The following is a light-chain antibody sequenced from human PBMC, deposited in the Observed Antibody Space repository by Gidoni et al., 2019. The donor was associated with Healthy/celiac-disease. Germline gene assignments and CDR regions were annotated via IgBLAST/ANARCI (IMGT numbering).Light chain of an antibody. CDR2: DAS. CDR3: QQYDNLPLT. CDR1: QDISNY. V-gene: IGKV1-33*01. Sequence: DIQMTQSPSSLSALVGDRVTITCQASQDISNYLNWYQQKPGKAPKLLIYDASNLETGVPSRFSGSGSGTDFTFTISSLQPEDIATYYCQQYDNLPLTFXGXTKVEIK. J-gene: IGKJ4*01.